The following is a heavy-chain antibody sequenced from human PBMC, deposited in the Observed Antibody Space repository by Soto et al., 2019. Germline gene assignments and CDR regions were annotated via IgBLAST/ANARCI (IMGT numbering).Heavy chain of an antibody. Sequence: EVQLVESGGGLVQPGGSLRLSCAASGFTFSSYSMNWVRQAPGKGLEWVSYISSSSSTIYYADSVKGRFTISRDNAKNSLXXQXXSLRDEDTAVXYCTREGIVVVVAGGLDYWGQGTLVTVSS. CDR3: TREGIVVVVAGGLDY. CDR1: GFTFSSYS. J-gene: IGHJ4*02. CDR2: ISSSSSTI. D-gene: IGHD2-15*01. V-gene: IGHV3-48*02.